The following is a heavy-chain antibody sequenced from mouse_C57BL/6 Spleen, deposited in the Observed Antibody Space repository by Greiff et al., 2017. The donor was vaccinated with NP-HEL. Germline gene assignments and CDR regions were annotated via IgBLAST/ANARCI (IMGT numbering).Heavy chain of an antibody. CDR2: IYPGSGST. Sequence: QVQLQQPGAELVKPGASVKMSCKASGYTFTSYWITWVKQRPGQGLEWIGDIYPGSGSTNYNEKFKSKATLTVDTSSSTAYMQRSSLTSEDSAVYYCARFLYSKGMDYWGQGTSVTVSS. D-gene: IGHD2-5*01. CDR1: GYTFTSYW. CDR3: ARFLYSKGMDY. J-gene: IGHJ4*01. V-gene: IGHV1-55*01.